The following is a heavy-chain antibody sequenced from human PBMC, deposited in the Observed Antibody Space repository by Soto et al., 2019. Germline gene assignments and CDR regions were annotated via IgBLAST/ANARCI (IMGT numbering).Heavy chain of an antibody. D-gene: IGHD3-3*01. Sequence: ASVKVSCKASGYTFTSYGISWVRQAPGQGLEWMGWISAYNGNTNYAQKLQGRVTMTTDTSTSTAYMELRSLRSDDTAVYYCARVPGIGGSYYDLRSGYNRWFDPWGQGTLVTVS. CDR1: GYTFTSYG. V-gene: IGHV1-18*01. J-gene: IGHJ5*02. CDR2: ISAYNGNT. CDR3: ARVPGIGGSYYDLRSGYNRWFDP.